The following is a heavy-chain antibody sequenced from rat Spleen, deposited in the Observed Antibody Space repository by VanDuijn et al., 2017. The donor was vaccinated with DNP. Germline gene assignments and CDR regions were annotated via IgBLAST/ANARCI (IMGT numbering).Heavy chain of an antibody. V-gene: IGHV5-20*01. CDR2: KRYEGGST. Sequence: EVQLVESGGGLVQPGRSLKLSCAASGFTFSDYYMAWVRQAPTKGLEWVAYKRYEGGSTYYRDSVKGRFTISRDNAKSTLYLQMDSLRSEDTATCYCTTHSKGFAYWGQGTLVTVSS. J-gene: IGHJ3*01. CDR1: GFTFSDYY. CDR3: TTHSKGFAY. D-gene: IGHD3-1*01.